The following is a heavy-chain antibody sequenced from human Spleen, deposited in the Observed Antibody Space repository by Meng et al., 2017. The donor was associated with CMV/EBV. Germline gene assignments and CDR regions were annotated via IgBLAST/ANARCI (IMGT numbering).Heavy chain of an antibody. V-gene: IGHV3-30*02. CDR1: GFTFSSYG. CDR3: AKDRAPYSGSYALDF. Sequence: GGSLRLSCAASGFTFSSYGMHWVRQAPGKGLEWVAFIRYDGNNKYYADSVKGQFTISRDDSKSTLYLQMNSLRAEDTAVYYCAKDRAPYSGSYALDFWGQGTLVTVSS. D-gene: IGHD1-26*01. CDR2: IRYDGNNK. J-gene: IGHJ4*02.